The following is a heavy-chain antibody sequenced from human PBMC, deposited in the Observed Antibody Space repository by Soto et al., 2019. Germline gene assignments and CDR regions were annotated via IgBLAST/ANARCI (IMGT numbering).Heavy chain of an antibody. Sequence: GGSLRLSCAASGFTFSSYSMNWVRQAPGKGLEWVSSISSSSSYIYYADSVKGRFTISRDNAKNSLYLQMNSLRAEDTAVYYCARGWATTPWADWFDPWGQGTLVTVS. J-gene: IGHJ5*02. V-gene: IGHV3-21*01. CDR2: ISSSSSYI. CDR3: ARGWATTPWADWFDP. CDR1: GFTFSSYS. D-gene: IGHD4-4*01.